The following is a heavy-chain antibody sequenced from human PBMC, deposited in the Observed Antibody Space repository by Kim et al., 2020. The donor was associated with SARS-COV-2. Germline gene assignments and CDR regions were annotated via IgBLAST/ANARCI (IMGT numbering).Heavy chain of an antibody. Sequence: ASVKVSCKVSGYTLTELSMHWVRQAPGKGLEWMGGFDPEDGETIYAQKFQGRVTMTEDTSTDTAYMELSSLRSEDTAVYYCATDSGRGGFSYYGSGSIYYGMDVWGQGTTVTVSS. D-gene: IGHD3-10*01. J-gene: IGHJ6*02. CDR2: FDPEDGET. CDR3: ATDSGRGGFSYYGSGSIYYGMDV. CDR1: GYTLTELS. V-gene: IGHV1-24*01.